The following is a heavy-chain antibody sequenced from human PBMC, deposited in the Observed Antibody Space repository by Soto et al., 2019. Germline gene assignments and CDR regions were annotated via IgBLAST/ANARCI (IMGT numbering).Heavy chain of an antibody. CDR3: TSRLGYGYAMDV. Sequence: QLQLQESGPGLLKPSETLSLTCTVSGDSISSGNYRWGWVRQTPGKGLEWIGNSYSTGTTYYNPSLKSRATISGDTSKHQFSLKLSIVTAADTAVYYCTSRLGYGYAMDVWGQGTAVTVSS. CDR1: GDSISSGNYR. V-gene: IGHV4-39*01. J-gene: IGHJ6*02. D-gene: IGHD1-1*01. CDR2: SYSTGTT.